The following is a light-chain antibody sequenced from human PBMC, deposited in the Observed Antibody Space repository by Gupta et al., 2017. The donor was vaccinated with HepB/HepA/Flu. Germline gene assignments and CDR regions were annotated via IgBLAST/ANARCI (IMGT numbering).Light chain of an antibody. Sequence: SYVLTQTPPVSVAPGQTALITCEGDNIGMKSVHWYQQKPGQAPVLVVYDDYDRPSGIPERLPGSHTGSAATLTINRVEAGDEADYYCQVWDSDSDNVVFGGGTKLTVL. CDR3: QVWDSDSDNVV. J-gene: IGLJ3*02. CDR1: NIGMKS. V-gene: IGLV3-21*02. CDR2: DDY.